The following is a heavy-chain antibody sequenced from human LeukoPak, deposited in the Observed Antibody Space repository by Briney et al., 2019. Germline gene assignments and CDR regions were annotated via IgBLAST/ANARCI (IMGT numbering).Heavy chain of an antibody. Sequence: PSETLSLTCTVSGGSISSYYWSWLRQPPGKGLEWIGYIYYSGSTNYNPSLKSRVTISVDTSKNQFSLKLSSVTAADTAVYYCASNLNYYYYYMHVWAKGTTVTVSS. J-gene: IGHJ6*03. V-gene: IGHV4-59*01. CDR2: IYYSGST. CDR3: ASNLNYYYYYMHV. CDR1: GGSISSYY.